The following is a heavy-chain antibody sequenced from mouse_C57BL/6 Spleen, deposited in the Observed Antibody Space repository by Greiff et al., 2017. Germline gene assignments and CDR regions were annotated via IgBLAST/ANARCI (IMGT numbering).Heavy chain of an antibody. J-gene: IGHJ2*01. V-gene: IGHV5-6*01. Sequence: EVQVVESGGDLVKPGGSLKLSCAASGFTFSSYGMSWVRQTPDKRLEWVATISSGGSYTYYPDSVKGRFTISRDNAKNTLYLQMSSLKSEDTAMYYCARHGGVVAPLFDYWGQGTTLTVSS. CDR1: GFTFSSYG. D-gene: IGHD1-1*01. CDR3: ARHGGVVAPLFDY. CDR2: ISSGGSYT.